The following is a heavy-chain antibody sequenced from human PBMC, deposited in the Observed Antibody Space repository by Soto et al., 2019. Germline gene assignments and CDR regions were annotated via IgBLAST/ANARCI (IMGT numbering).Heavy chain of an antibody. J-gene: IGHJ6*02. Sequence: QVTLKESGPTLVKPTQTLTLTCTVSGLSLRTTGVGVGWVRQPPGKALEWLALLYWDDGKRYSPSLRSRLTIAKDISEKQVVLTMTNMDTVDTATYYCVQSRCGGDCLEIYSSHAYNGLDVWGQGTTVTVSS. CDR1: GLSLRTTGVG. CDR3: VQSRCGGDCLEIYSSHAYNGLDV. CDR2: LYWDDGK. D-gene: IGHD2-21*02. V-gene: IGHV2-5*02.